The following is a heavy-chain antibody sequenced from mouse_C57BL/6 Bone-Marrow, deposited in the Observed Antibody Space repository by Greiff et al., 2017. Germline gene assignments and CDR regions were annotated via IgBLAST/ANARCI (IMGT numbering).Heavy chain of an antibody. D-gene: IGHD2-4*01. CDR3: ATRALYYDYDGSYWYFDV. J-gene: IGHJ1*03. CDR2: IDPSDSET. Sequence: QVQLQQPGAELVRPGSSVKLSCKASGYTFTSYWMHWVKQRPIQGLEWIGNIDPSDSETHYNQKFKDKDTLTVDKSSSTAYMQLSSLTSEDSAVYYCATRALYYDYDGSYWYFDVWGTGTTVTVSS. V-gene: IGHV1-52*01. CDR1: GYTFTSYW.